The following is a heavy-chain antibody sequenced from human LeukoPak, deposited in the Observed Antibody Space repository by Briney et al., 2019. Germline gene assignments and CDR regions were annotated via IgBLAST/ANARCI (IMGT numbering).Heavy chain of an antibody. V-gene: IGHV3-30*03. CDR3: ARLSRLGYCSSTSCQLGGTSDY. CDR2: MSYDGSNE. CDR1: GFPFSSYG. D-gene: IGHD2-2*01. J-gene: IGHJ4*02. Sequence: PGRSLRLSCEASGFPFSSYGMHWVRQVPGKGLEWVAVMSYDGSNENYGGPVKGRFTISRDNSKNTLYLQMNSLRAEDTAVYYCARLSRLGYCSSTSCQLGGTSDYWGQGTLVTVSS.